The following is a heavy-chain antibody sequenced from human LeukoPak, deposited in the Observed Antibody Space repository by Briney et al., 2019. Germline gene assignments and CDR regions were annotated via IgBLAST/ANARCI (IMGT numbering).Heavy chain of an antibody. D-gene: IGHD2-21*01. J-gene: IGHJ4*02. CDR1: GFIVSSYV. CDR2: ISVGGGDT. V-gene: IGHV3-23*01. Sequence: GGSLRLSCEASGFIVSSYVMGWVRQAPGKGLEWVSSISVGGGDTFTADSVKGRFTITRENSKNTLYLQMMGLRVEDTAIYYCAKLNLGEMAYFDSWGQGILVTVSS. CDR3: AKLNLGEMAYFDS.